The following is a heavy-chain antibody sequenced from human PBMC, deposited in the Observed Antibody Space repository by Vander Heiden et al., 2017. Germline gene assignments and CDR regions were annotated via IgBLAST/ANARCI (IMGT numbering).Heavy chain of an antibody. Sequence: EVQLVESGGGLVKPGGSLRLSCAASGFTFSSYSMNWVRQAPGKGLEWVSSISSSSSYIYYADSVKGRFTISRDNAKNSLYLQMNSLRAEDTAVYYCARDLKISSSYYGMDVWVQGTTVTVSS. D-gene: IGHD6-13*01. CDR3: ARDLKISSSYYGMDV. V-gene: IGHV3-21*01. J-gene: IGHJ6*02. CDR1: GFTFSSYS. CDR2: ISSSSSYI.